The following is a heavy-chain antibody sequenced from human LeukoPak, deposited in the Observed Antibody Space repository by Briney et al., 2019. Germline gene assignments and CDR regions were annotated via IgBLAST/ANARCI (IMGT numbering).Heavy chain of an antibody. CDR3: AKYILLTRYYYAMDV. V-gene: IGHV3-30*18. Sequence: GRSLRLSCAASGFTFSSYGMHWVRQAPGKGLEWVAVISYDGSNNYYADSVKGRFTISRDNSKNTLYLQMNSLRAEDTAVYYCAKYILLTRYYYAMDVWGQGTTVTVSS. J-gene: IGHJ6*02. D-gene: IGHD2-21*01. CDR1: GFTFSSYG. CDR2: ISYDGSNN.